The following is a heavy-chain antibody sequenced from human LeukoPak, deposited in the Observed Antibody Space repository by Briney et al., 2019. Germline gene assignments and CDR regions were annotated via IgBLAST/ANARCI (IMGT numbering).Heavy chain of an antibody. CDR2: IGSAGNT. CDR3: AGGWGTSGWYVPSI. D-gene: IGHD6-19*01. V-gene: IGHV3-13*04. J-gene: IGHJ3*02. CDR1: GFTFSSYD. Sequence: GGSLRLSCAASGFTFSSYDMHWVRQATGQGLEWVSTIGSAGNTYYPGSVKGRFTISRENAKNSLYLQMNSLRAGDTAVYYCAGGWGTSGWYVPSIWGQGTMVTVSS.